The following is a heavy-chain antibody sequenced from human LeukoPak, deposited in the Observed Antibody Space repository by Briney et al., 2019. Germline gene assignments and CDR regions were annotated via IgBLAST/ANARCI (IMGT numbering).Heavy chain of an antibody. D-gene: IGHD6-13*01. CDR1: GGSISSYY. J-gene: IGHJ4*02. CDR3: ARGDWAAAGPTYYFDY. CDR2: IYYSGGT. V-gene: IGHV4-59*01. Sequence: SETLSLTCTVSGGSISSYYWSWIRQPPGKGLEWIGYIYYSGGTNYNPSLKSRVTISVDTSKNQFSLKLSSVTAADTAVYYCARGDWAAAGPTYYFDYWGQGTLVTVSS.